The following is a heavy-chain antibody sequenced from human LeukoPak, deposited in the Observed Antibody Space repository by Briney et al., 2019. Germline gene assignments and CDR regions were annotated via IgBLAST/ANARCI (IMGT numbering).Heavy chain of an antibody. Sequence: PGGSLRLSCAASGFTFSSYAMSWVRQAPGKGLEWVSAISGSGGSTYYADSVKGRFTISRDNSKNTLYLQMNSLRAEDTAVYYCAEGHHIKHYYDSSGSKGAFDIWGQGTMVTVSS. J-gene: IGHJ3*02. CDR2: ISGSGGST. V-gene: IGHV3-23*01. D-gene: IGHD3-22*01. CDR1: GFTFSSYA. CDR3: AEGHHIKHYYDSSGSKGAFDI.